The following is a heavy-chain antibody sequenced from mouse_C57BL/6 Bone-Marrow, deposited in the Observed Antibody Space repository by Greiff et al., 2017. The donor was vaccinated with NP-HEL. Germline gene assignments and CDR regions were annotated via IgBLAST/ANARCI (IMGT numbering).Heavy chain of an antibody. D-gene: IGHD3-3*01. CDR3: AGDDD. Sequence: VQLQQSGAELVKPGASVKLSCKASGYTFTSYWMQWVKQRPGQGLEWIGEIDPSDSYTNYNQKFKGKATLTVDTSNSTAYMQLSSLTSEDSAVYYCAGDDDWGQGTTLTVSS. CDR1: GYTFTSYW. CDR2: IDPSDSYT. J-gene: IGHJ2*01. V-gene: IGHV1-50*01.